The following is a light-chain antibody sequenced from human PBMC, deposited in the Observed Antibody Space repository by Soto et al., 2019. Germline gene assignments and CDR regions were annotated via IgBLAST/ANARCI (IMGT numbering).Light chain of an antibody. CDR2: KAT. Sequence: QSALTQPASVSGSPGQSITISCTGTSSDVGGYNYVSWYQQHPGKAPKLMIYKATDRPSGVSHRFSGSKSGXXASLTISGLQAEDEADYYCSSYTSSTTLPYVFGTGTKLTVL. CDR3: SSYTSSTTLPYV. J-gene: IGLJ1*01. CDR1: SSDVGGYNY. V-gene: IGLV2-14*01.